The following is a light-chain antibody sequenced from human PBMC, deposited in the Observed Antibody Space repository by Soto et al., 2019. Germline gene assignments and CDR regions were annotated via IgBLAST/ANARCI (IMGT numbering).Light chain of an antibody. CDR2: DAS. J-gene: IGKJ1*01. CDR1: QSVNNY. Sequence: EIVMTHSPATLSLSPWEIATLSCRASQSVNNYLAWYQQKPGQAPRLLIYDASNRATVIPARFSGSGSGTDFTLTISSLEPEDFAVYYCKQRSNWPPWTFGQGTKVDIK. CDR3: KQRSNWPPWT. V-gene: IGKV3-11*01.